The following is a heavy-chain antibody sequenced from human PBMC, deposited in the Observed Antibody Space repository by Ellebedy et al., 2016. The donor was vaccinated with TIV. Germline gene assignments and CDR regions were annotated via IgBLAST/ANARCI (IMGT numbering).Heavy chain of an antibody. CDR2: ISFSGGST. Sequence: GGSLRLSXVASGFAFSDSAMSWVRQAPGQGLHWVSSISFSGGSTYSADSVKGRFTISRDNSKNTIYLQMTSLRVEDTAIYYCAKDQGSTVVSKGRDYWGQGTLVTVSP. CDR3: AKDQGSTVVSKGRDY. CDR1: GFAFSDSA. V-gene: IGHV3-23*01. D-gene: IGHD4-23*01. J-gene: IGHJ4*02.